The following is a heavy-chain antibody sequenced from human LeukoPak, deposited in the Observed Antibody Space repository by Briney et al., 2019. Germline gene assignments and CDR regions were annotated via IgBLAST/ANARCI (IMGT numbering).Heavy chain of an antibody. CDR1: GLTFSSYS. J-gene: IGHJ4*02. CDR3: ARTRGRLRSGSIDY. D-gene: IGHD6-25*01. V-gene: IGHV3-21*01. CDR2: ISSSSSYI. Sequence: PGGSLRLSCAASGLTFSSYSMNWVRQAPGKGLEWVSSISSSSSYIYYADSVKGRFTISRDNAKNSLYLQMNSLRAEDTAVYYCARTRGRLRSGSIDYWGQGTLVTVSS.